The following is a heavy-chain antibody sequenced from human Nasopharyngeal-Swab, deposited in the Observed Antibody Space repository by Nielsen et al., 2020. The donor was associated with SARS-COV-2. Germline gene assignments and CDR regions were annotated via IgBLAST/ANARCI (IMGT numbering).Heavy chain of an antibody. CDR3: TRRGLGYYYYGMDV. D-gene: IGHD7-27*01. CDR2: ISYDGSNN. CDR1: GFTFSSYG. J-gene: IGHJ6*02. Sequence: GESLKISCAASGFTFSSYGMHWVRQAPGTGLEWVAVISYDGSNNYYADSVKGRFTICRDNSKNTLYLQMNSLRAEDTAVYYCTRRGLGYYYYGMDVWGQGTTVTVSS. V-gene: IGHV3-30*03.